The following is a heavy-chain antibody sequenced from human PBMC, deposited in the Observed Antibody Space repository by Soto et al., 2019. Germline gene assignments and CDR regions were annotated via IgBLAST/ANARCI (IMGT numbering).Heavy chain of an antibody. V-gene: IGHV3-72*01. J-gene: IGHJ6*02. Sequence: EVQLVESGEGLVQPGGSLRLSCAASGLIFSDYHMDWVRQAPGKGLEWVGRIRRKANSYTTEYAASVKGRFTISRDDSNNSLYLQMNSLKSEDTAVYYCAMLGGWSGGSSGMDVWGQGTTVTVSS. CDR2: IRRKANSYTT. CDR3: AMLGGWSGGSSGMDV. D-gene: IGHD6-19*01. CDR1: GLIFSDYH.